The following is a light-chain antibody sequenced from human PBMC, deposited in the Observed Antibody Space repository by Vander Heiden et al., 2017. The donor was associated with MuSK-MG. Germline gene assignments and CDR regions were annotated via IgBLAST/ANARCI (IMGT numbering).Light chain of an antibody. CDR2: GAS. Sequence: ILLTQSPGTLSLSPGERATLSCRASQSVTTRYLAWYQQKPGQAPRLLIYGASNRANGIPDRFSGSGSGTDFTLSISRLEPEDFAVYYWQEDDLSYSFGGGTKVEMK. V-gene: IGKV3-20*01. J-gene: IGKJ4*01. CDR3: QEDDLSYS. CDR1: QSVTTRY.